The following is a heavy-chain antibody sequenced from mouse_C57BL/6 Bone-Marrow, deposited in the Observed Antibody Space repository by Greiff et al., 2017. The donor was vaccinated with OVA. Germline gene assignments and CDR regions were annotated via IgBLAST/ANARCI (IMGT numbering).Heavy chain of an antibody. D-gene: IGHD1-1*01. J-gene: IGHJ2*01. V-gene: IGHV1-64*01. CDR2: IHPNSGST. CDR3: ARGPYYLDDY. Sequence: QVQLKQPGAELVKPGASVKLSCKASGYTFTSYWMHWVKQRPGQGLEWIGVIHPNSGSTNYNEKFKSKATLTVDKSSSTAYMQLSSLTSEDSAVYYCARGPYYLDDYWGQGTTLTVST. CDR1: GYTFTSYW.